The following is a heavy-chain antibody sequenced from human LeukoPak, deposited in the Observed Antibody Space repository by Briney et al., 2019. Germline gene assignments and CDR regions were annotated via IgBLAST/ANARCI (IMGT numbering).Heavy chain of an antibody. D-gene: IGHD5-12*01. CDR1: GGSISSGSYY. V-gene: IGHV4-61*02. CDR2: IYTSGST. Sequence: SETLSLTCTVSGGSISSGSYYWSWIRQPAGKGLEWIGRIYTSGSTNYNPSLKSRVTISVDTSKNQFSLKLSSVTAADTALYYCAKGGSGYTRNYFDYWGQGTLVTVSS. CDR3: AKGGSGYTRNYFDY. J-gene: IGHJ4*02.